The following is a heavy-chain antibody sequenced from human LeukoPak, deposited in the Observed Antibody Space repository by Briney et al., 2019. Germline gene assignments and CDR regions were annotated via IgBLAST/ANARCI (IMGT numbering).Heavy chain of an antibody. J-gene: IGHJ4*02. CDR1: GGSISSYY. V-gene: IGHV4-59*08. D-gene: IGHD1-20*01. Sequence: SETLSLTCTVSGGSISSYYWSWIRQPPGKGLEGVGYIYYSGSTNYNPSLKRRVTISVDTSKNQFSLKLSSVTAADTAVYYCARLLYDWNDEGYFDYWGQGTLVTVSS. CDR3: ARLLYDWNDEGYFDY. CDR2: IYYSGST.